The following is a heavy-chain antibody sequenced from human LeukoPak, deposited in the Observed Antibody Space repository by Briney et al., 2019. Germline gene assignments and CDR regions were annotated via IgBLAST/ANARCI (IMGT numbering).Heavy chain of an antibody. V-gene: IGHV1-18*01. CDR3: ARAYYYYGMDV. CDR1: GYTFTSYG. CDR2: ISAYNGNT. Sequence: GASVKVSCKASGYTFTSYGISWVRQAPGQGLEWMGWISAYNGNTNYAQKLQGRVTMTTDTSTITAYMELRSLRSDDTAVYYCARAYYYYGMDVWGQGTTVTVSS. J-gene: IGHJ6*02.